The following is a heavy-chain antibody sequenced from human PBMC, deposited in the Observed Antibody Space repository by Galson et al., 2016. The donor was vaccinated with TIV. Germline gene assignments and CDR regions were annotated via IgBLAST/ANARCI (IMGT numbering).Heavy chain of an antibody. CDR2: IYHSGST. CDR3: ARDSHYGPYYYGMDV. CDR1: GGSISSSNW. D-gene: IGHD4-17*01. J-gene: IGHJ6*02. Sequence: ATLSLTCAVSGGSISSSNWWNWVRQPPGKGLEWIGEIYHSGSTNYTPSLKSRVTISVDKSKNQFSLKLSSVTAADTAVYYCARDSHYGPYYYGMDVWGQGTTVTVSS. V-gene: IGHV4-4*02.